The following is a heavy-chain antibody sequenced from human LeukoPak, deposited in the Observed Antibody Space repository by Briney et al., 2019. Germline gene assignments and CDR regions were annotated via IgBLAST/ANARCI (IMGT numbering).Heavy chain of an antibody. CDR2: INAGNGNT. V-gene: IGHV1-3*01. CDR1: GYTFTSYA. CDR3: ATRAYCSGGSCPGPYYFDY. J-gene: IGHJ4*02. D-gene: IGHD2-15*01. Sequence: ASVKVSCKASGYTFTSYAMHWVRQAPGQRLEWMGWINAGNGNTKYSQKFQGRVTITRDTSASTAYMELSSLRSEDTAVYYCATRAYCSGGSCPGPYYFDYWGQGTLVTVSS.